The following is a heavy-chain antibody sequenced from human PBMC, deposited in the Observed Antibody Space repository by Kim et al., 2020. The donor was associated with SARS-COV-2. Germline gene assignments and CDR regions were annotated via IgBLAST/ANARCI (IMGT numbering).Heavy chain of an antibody. CDR1: GYSFTSYW. V-gene: IGHV5-51*01. J-gene: IGHJ4*02. CDR2: IYPGDSDT. D-gene: IGHD3-22*01. CDR3: ARLLWDYYNSSGYGWSYFDY. Sequence: GESLKISCKGSGYSFTSYWIGWVRQMPGKGLEWMGIIYPGDSDTRYSPSFQGQVTISADKSISTAYLQWSSLKASDTAMYYCARLLWDYYNSSGYGWSYFDYWGQGTLVTVSS.